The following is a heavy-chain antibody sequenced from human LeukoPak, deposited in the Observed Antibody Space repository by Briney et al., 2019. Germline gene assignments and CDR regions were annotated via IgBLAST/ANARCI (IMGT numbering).Heavy chain of an antibody. Sequence: PGGSLRLSCAASGFTFDDYAMHWVRQAPGKGLEWVSGISWNSGSIGYADSVKGRFTISRDNAKNSLYLQMNSLRAEDTALYYCAKDMGRFLEWSHYNYYGMDVWGRGTTVTVSS. CDR3: AKDMGRFLEWSHYNYYGMDV. CDR1: GFTFDDYA. J-gene: IGHJ6*02. CDR2: ISWNSGSI. V-gene: IGHV3-9*01. D-gene: IGHD3-3*01.